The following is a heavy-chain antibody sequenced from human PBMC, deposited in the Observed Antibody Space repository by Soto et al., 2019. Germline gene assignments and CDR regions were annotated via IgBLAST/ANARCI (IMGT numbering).Heavy chain of an antibody. CDR1: GGSISSYY. D-gene: IGHD6-19*01. CDR3: ARDGRGYSSGWYYAFDI. Sequence: SETLSLTCTVSGGSISSYYWSWIRQPPGKGLEWIGYIYYSGSTNYNPSLKSRVTISVDTSKNQFYLNLSSVTAADTALYYCARDGRGYSSGWYYAFDIWGQGTMVTVSS. V-gene: IGHV4-59*01. J-gene: IGHJ3*02. CDR2: IYYSGST.